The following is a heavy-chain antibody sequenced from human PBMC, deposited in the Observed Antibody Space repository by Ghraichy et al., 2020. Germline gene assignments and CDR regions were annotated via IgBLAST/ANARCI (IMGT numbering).Heavy chain of an antibody. CDR1: GGSISSCSYY. CDR2: IYYSGST. Sequence: SETLSLTCTVSGGSISSCSYYWGWLRQPPGKGLVWIGSIYYSGSTYSNPSLKSRVTISVDTSKNQFSLKLSSVTAADTTMYYCPRDRSSGWQNWFDPWGQGTLVTV. CDR3: PRDRSSGWQNWFDP. J-gene: IGHJ5*02. V-gene: IGHV4-39*07. D-gene: IGHD6-19*01.